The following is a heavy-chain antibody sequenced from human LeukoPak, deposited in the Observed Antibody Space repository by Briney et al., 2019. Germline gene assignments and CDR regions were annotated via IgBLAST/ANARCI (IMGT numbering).Heavy chain of an antibody. J-gene: IGHJ4*02. Sequence: ASVKVSCKVSGYTLTELSMHWVRQAPGKGLEWMGGFDPEDGEIIYAQKFQGRVTMTEDASTDTAYMELSSLRSEDTAVYYCATGGRRWLQYDYWGQGTLVTVSS. D-gene: IGHD5-24*01. CDR3: ATGGRRWLQYDY. CDR2: FDPEDGEI. V-gene: IGHV1-24*01. CDR1: GYTLTELS.